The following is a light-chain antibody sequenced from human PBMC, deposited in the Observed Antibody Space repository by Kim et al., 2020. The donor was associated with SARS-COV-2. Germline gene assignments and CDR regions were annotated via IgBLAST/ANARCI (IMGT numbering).Light chain of an antibody. Sequence: SVSPGESATLSCRASQRVSSNLAWFQQNPAQAPRLLIYGASTRATGIPARFSGSGSGTEFTLTISNLQSQDFAVYYCQQYNNWWTFGQGTKVDIK. CDR2: GAS. CDR1: QRVSSN. J-gene: IGKJ1*01. V-gene: IGKV3-15*01. CDR3: QQYNNWWT.